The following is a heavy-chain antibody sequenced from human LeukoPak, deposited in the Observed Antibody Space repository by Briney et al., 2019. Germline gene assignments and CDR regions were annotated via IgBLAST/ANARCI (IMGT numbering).Heavy chain of an antibody. CDR3: AELTSMVEQY. J-gene: IGHJ4*02. CDR1: SFTFSAYW. V-gene: IGHV3-74*01. Sequence: GGSLRLSCAASSFTFSAYWMHWVRGAPGKGLVWVSRINSDGSSTRYADSVKGRFTISRDNAKNALYLQMNSLRAEDTAVYYCAELTSMVEQYWGQGTLVTVSS. D-gene: IGHD3-10*01. CDR2: INSDGSST.